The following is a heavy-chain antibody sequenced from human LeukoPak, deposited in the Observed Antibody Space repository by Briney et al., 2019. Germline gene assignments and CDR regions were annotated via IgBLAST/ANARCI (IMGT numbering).Heavy chain of an antibody. J-gene: IGHJ6*03. CDR3: ASGSYYIHYYYYMDV. CDR2: IIPIFGTA. V-gene: IGHV1-69*05. CDR1: GYTFTSYG. D-gene: IGHD1-26*01. Sequence: SVKVSCKASGYTFTSYGISWVRQAPGQGLEWMGGIIPIFGTANYAQKFQGRVTITTDESTSTAYMELSSLRSEDTAVYYCASGSYYIHYYYYMDVWGKGTTVTVSS.